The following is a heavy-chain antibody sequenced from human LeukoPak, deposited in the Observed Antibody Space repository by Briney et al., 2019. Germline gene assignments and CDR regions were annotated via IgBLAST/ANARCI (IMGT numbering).Heavy chain of an antibody. CDR1: GGSFSGYY. V-gene: IGHV4-34*01. D-gene: IGHD3-3*02. CDR2: INHSGRI. CDR3: ARGSRHFGYYYYYMDV. J-gene: IGHJ6*03. Sequence: SETLSLTGAVYGGSFSGYYWSWIRQPPGKGLEWIGEINHSGRINYNPSLKSRVTISVDTPKNQFSLKLSSVTAADTAVYYCARGSRHFGYYYYYMDVWGKGTTVTVSS.